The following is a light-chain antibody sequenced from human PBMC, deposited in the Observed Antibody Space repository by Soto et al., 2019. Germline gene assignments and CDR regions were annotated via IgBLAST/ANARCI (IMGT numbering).Light chain of an antibody. CDR3: CSYAGSSTYV. J-gene: IGLJ1*01. Sequence: QSALTQPASVSGSPGQSIAISCTGTSSDVGDYRLVSWYQQHPGKAPKLMIYEVNKRPSGVSDRSSGSKSGNTASLTISGLQAEDEATYYCCSYAGSSTYVFGTGTKLTVL. CDR1: SSDVGDYRL. CDR2: EVN. V-gene: IGLV2-23*02.